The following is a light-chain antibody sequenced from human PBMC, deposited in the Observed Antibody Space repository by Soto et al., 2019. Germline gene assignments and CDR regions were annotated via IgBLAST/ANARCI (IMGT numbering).Light chain of an antibody. J-gene: IGKJ5*01. CDR1: QGISRW. CDR2: ATS. Sequence: DIQMTQSPSSVSASVGDRVTITCRASQGISRWLAWYQQKPGKAPKFLIYATSSFQSGVPSRFSGSGSGTDFTLTISSLQPEDFATYYCHQANSFPSTFGQGTRLEIK. V-gene: IGKV1-12*01. CDR3: HQANSFPST.